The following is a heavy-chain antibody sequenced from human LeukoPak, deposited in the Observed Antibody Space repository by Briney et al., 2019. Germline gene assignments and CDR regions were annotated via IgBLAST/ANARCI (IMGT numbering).Heavy chain of an antibody. CDR2: ISSSSRYI. V-gene: IGHV3-21*01. CDR3: ARGRDSSWWYNWFDP. Sequence: GGSLRLSCAASGFTFSAYSMNWVRQAPGKGLEWVSSISSSSRYIYYADSVKGRFTISRDNAKNSLYLQMNSLRAEDTAVYYCARGRDSSWWYNWFDPWGQGTLVTVSS. J-gene: IGHJ5*02. CDR1: GFTFSAYS. D-gene: IGHD6-13*01.